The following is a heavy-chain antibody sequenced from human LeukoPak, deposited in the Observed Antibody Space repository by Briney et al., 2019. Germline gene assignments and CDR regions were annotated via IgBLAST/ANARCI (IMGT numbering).Heavy chain of an antibody. CDR3: ARHYYDSSGYYDQGYMDV. J-gene: IGHJ6*03. D-gene: IGHD3-22*01. Sequence: PSQTLSLTCTVSGGSISSGSYYWSWIRQPAGKGLEWIGRIYTSGSTNYNPSLKSRVTISVDTSKNQFSLKLSFVTAADTAVYYCARHYYDSSGYYDQGYMDVWGKGTTVTVSS. V-gene: IGHV4-61*02. CDR1: GGSISSGSYY. CDR2: IYTSGST.